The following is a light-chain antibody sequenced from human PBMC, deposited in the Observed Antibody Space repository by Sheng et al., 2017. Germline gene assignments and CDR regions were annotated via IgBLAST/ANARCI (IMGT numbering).Light chain of an antibody. CDR2: DAS. J-gene: IGKJ4*01. Sequence: EIVLTQSPATLSLSPGERATLSCRASQSVSRYLAWFQQKPGQAPRLLIYDASTRATGIPARFSGSGSGTDFTLTISSLEPEDFAVYYCQQRTNWPLTFGGGTEGGDQT. CDR1: QSVSRY. CDR3: QQRTNWPLT. V-gene: IGKV3-11*01.